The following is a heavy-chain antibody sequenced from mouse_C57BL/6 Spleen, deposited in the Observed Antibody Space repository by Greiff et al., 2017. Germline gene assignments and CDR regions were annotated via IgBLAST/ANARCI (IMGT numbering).Heavy chain of an antibody. CDR2: IDPTSGGT. CDR3: ARGGSTMVTGGAMDY. D-gene: IGHD2-13*01. Sequence: QVQLQQPGAELVKPGASVKLSCKASGYTFTSYWMHWVKQRPGRGLEWIGRIDPTSGGTEYNEKFKSKATLTVDKPSSTAYMQLSSLTSEDSAVYYCARGGSTMVTGGAMDYWGQGTSVTVSS. J-gene: IGHJ4*01. V-gene: IGHV1-72*01. CDR1: GYTFTSYW.